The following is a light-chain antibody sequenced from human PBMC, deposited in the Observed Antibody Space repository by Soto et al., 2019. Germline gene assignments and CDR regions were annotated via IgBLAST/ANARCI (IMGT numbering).Light chain of an antibody. CDR1: QSVTNN. J-gene: IGKJ4*01. V-gene: IGKV3-15*01. CDR3: QQYNDWPLT. Sequence: VMTQSPATLSVSPGERVTLSCRASQSVTNNLAWYQQKPGQAPRLLIYGASTRATGFPARFSGSGSGTEFTLAISSLQSEDFAIYHCQQYNDWPLTFGGGTKVEIK. CDR2: GAS.